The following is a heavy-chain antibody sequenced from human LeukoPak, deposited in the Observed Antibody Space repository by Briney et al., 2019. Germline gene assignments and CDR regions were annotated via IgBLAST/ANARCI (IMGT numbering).Heavy chain of an antibody. CDR2: IYHSGST. Sequence: SETLSLTCAVSGGSISSGGYSWSWIRQPPGKGLEWIGYIYHSGSTYYNPSLKSRVTISVDRSKNQFSLKLSSVTAADTAVYYCAREQQLVMVFDYWGQGTLVTVSS. V-gene: IGHV4-30-2*01. CDR3: AREQQLVMVFDY. D-gene: IGHD6-13*01. CDR1: GGSISSGGYS. J-gene: IGHJ4*02.